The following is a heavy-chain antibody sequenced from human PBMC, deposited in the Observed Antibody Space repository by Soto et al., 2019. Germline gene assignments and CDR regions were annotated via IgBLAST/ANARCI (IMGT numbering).Heavy chain of an antibody. V-gene: IGHV1-18*01. J-gene: IGHJ5*02. CDR3: ARGGVIIEASANWFDP. D-gene: IGHD3-10*01. Sequence: ASVKVSCKASGYTFTSYGISWARQAPGQGLEWMGWISAYNGNTNTAQKFQGRVTMTTDTSTSTAYLELGSLRSDDTAVYYCARGGVIIEASANWFDPWGQGTLVTVSS. CDR1: GYTFTSYG. CDR2: ISAYNGNT.